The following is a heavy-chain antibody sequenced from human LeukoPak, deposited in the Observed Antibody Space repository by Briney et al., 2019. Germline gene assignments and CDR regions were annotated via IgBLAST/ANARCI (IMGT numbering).Heavy chain of an antibody. V-gene: IGHV3-33*01. J-gene: IGHJ6*02. CDR1: GFILNSYG. Sequence: GRSLRLSCAASGFILNSYGMHWVRQAPGKGLEWVADIWFDGKNQHFADSVRGRFAISRDNSKNTVYLQINSLRAEDTAVYYCARDRHCVNGVCHTPAGMDVWGQGTTVTVSS. CDR2: IWFDGKNQ. D-gene: IGHD2-8*01. CDR3: ARDRHCVNGVCHTPAGMDV.